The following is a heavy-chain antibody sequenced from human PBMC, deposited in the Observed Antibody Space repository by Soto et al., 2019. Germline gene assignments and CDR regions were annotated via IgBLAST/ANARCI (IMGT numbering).Heavy chain of an antibody. D-gene: IGHD6-13*01. CDR1: GFTFNNYA. V-gene: IGHV3-23*01. CDR2: ISGTGGST. J-gene: IGHJ4*02. Sequence: PGGSLRLSCAASGFTFNNYAMNWVRQAPGKGLEWVATISGTGGSTYYADSVKGRFTISRDNSKNTLYLQMNSLRVEDTAVYYCAKDGPAAGMTLSLGYWGQGTLVTVSS. CDR3: AKDGPAAGMTLSLGY.